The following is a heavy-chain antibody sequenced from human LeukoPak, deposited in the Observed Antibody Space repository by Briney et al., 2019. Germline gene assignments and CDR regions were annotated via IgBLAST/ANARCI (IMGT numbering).Heavy chain of an antibody. CDR2: MNPNSGNT. D-gene: IGHD1-26*01. J-gene: IGHJ1*01. CDR3: ARGGYSGSYHQYFQH. V-gene: IGHV1-8*02. Sequence: ASVKVSCKASGYTFTGYYMHWVRQAPGQGLEWMGWMNPNSGNTGYAQKFQGRVTMTRNTSISTAYMELSSLRSEDTAVYYCARGGYSGSYHQYFQHWGQGTLVTVSS. CDR1: GYTFTGYY.